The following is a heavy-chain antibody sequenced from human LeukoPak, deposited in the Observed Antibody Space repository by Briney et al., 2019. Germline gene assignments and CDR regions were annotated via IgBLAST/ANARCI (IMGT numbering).Heavy chain of an antibody. V-gene: IGHV1-18*01. CDR3: ARFSEATRESDC. Sequence: ASVKVSCKASGYTLTSYGFTWVRQAPGQGLEWMGWISIYHGNTSYAQKFQGRVTMTTDTSTNTAYMELRSLRADDAAVYYCARFSEATRESDCWGQGTLVAVSS. CDR1: GYTLTSYG. D-gene: IGHD6-6*01. CDR2: ISIYHGNT. J-gene: IGHJ4*02.